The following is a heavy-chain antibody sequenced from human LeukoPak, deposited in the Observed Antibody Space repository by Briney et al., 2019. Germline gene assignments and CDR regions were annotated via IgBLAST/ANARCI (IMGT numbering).Heavy chain of an antibody. D-gene: IGHD3-10*01. CDR2: IYYSGST. CDR1: GGSISSSSYY. Sequence: SQTLSLTCTVSGGSISSSSYYWGWIRQPPGKGLEWIGSIYYSGSTYYNPSLKSRVTISVDTSKNQFSLKLSSVTAADTAVYYCARTSAGFGEIYYFDYWGQGTLVTVSS. V-gene: IGHV4-39*07. CDR3: ARTSAGFGEIYYFDY. J-gene: IGHJ4*02.